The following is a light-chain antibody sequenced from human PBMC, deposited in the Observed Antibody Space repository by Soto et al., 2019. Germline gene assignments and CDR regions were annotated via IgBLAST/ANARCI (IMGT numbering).Light chain of an antibody. CDR3: QKYNSAPPVT. CDR2: AAS. CDR1: QGIHNY. J-gene: IGKJ3*01. Sequence: DIQMTQSPSSLSASVGDRVTITCRASQGIHNYLAWYQQKPGKVPKLLIYAASTLQSGVTSRFSGSGSGTDFTLIISSMPPDDVATSYCQKYNSAPPVTFGPGTTVGV. V-gene: IGKV1-27*01.